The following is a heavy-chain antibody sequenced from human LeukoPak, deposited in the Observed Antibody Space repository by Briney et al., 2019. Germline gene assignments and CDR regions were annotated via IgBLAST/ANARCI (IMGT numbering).Heavy chain of an antibody. D-gene: IGHD1-1*01. J-gene: IGHJ5*02. V-gene: IGHV4-38-2*02. CDR3: AGDRTHWNWFDP. CDR1: GYSISSGYF. CDR2: IYQSETA. Sequence: ASETLSLTCTVSGYSISSGYFWGWMRQPPGKGLEWIGSIYQSETAHYNPSLKSRVTISVDTSKNQFSLKLRSVMAADTAVYYCAGDRTHWNWFDPWGQGTLVTVSS.